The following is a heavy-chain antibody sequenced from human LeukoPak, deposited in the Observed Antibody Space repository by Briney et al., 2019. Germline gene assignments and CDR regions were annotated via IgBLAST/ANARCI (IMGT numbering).Heavy chain of an antibody. CDR3: AKAIGGRRLQPYL. CDR1: GLNFNTHA. CDR2: VSHSGTDT. D-gene: IGHD5-24*01. J-gene: IGHJ5*02. V-gene: IGHV3-23*01. Sequence: GGSLRLSCEVSGLNFNTHAMNWVRQAPGKGLEWVSAVSHSGTDTYYADSVKGRFTISRDNSKNTLYLQMSSLRAEDTALYYCAKAIGGRRLQPYLWGQGPLVTVSS.